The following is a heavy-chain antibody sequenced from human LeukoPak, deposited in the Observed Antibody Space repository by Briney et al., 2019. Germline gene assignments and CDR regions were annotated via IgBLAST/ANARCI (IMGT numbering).Heavy chain of an antibody. V-gene: IGHV4-30-4*01. J-gene: IGHJ6*02. CDR3: ARALAARSYYYGMDV. D-gene: IGHD2-15*01. Sequence: PSETLSLTCTVSGGSISSGHYYWSWIRQPPGKGVEWIGYIYYSGSTYYNPSLKSRVTISVDTSKNQFSLKLSSVTAADTAVYYCARALAARSYYYGMDVWGQGTTVTVSS. CDR2: IYYSGST. CDR1: GGSISSGHYY.